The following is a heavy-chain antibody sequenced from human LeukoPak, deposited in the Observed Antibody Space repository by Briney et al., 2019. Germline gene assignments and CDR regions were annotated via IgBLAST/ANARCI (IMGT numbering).Heavy chain of an antibody. V-gene: IGHV1-2*04. CDR1: GYTFTGYY. CDR3: AREGQQWLGPRNGMDV. CDR2: INPNSGGT. D-gene: IGHD6-19*01. Sequence: ASVKVSCKASGYTFTGYYMRWVRQAPGQGLEWMGWINPNSGGTNYAQKFQGWVTMTRDTSISTAYMELSRLRSDDTAVYYCAREGQQWLGPRNGMDVWGQRTTVTVSS. J-gene: IGHJ6*02.